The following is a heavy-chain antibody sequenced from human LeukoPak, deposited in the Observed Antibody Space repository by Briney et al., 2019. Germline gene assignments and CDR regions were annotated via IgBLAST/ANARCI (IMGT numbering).Heavy chain of an antibody. V-gene: IGHV3-30-3*01. D-gene: IGHD2-21*01. CDR2: TDGNNK. CDR3: VGPPDYFDY. Sequence: GGSLRLSCAASGFTFTIYAVHWVRQAPGKGLEWVAVTDGNNKYYADSVKGRFTISSDNSKNTVYLQMNSLRAEDTAVDLIVGPPDYFDYWGQGTLVTVSS. CDR1: GFTFTIYA. J-gene: IGHJ4*02.